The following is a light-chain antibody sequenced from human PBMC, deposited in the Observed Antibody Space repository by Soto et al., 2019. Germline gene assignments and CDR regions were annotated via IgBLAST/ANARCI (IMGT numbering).Light chain of an antibody. CDR3: QQYNSYSWT. Sequence: DIKMNQSPSTLSASVGDRVTITCRASQSISSWLAWYQQKPGKAPKLLIYDASTLESGVPSRFSGSRSGTEFTLTISSLQPDDFATYYCQQYNSYSWTFGQGTKVDI. CDR1: QSISSW. V-gene: IGKV1-5*01. J-gene: IGKJ1*01. CDR2: DAS.